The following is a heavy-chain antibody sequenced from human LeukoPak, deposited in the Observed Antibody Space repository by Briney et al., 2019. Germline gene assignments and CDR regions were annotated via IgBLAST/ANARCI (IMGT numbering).Heavy chain of an antibody. V-gene: IGHV1-18*01. CDR1: GYTFTSYG. J-gene: IGHJ6*03. D-gene: IGHD2-15*01. Sequence: GASVKVSCKASGYTFTSYGISWVRQAPGQGLEWMGWISAYNGNTNYAQKLQGRVTMTTDTSTSTAYMELRSLRSDDTAVYYCARAYCGGGSCYSFYYYFYMDVWGKGTTVTVSS. CDR2: ISAYNGNT. CDR3: ARAYCGGGSCYSFYYYFYMDV.